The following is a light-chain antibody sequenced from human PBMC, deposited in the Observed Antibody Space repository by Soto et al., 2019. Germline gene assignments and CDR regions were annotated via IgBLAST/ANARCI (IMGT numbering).Light chain of an antibody. Sequence: SYVLTQPLSVSVALGQTARITCGGNNIGSKNVHWYQQKPGQAPVLVIYRDSNRPSGIPERFSGSNSGNTATLTISRAQAGDEADYYCQVWDSSTARVFGGGTKVTVL. CDR2: RDS. CDR3: QVWDSSTARV. J-gene: IGLJ3*02. V-gene: IGLV3-9*01. CDR1: NIGSKN.